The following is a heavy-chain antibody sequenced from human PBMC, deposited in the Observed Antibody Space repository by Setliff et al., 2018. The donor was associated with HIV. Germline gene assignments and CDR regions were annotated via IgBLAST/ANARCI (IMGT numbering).Heavy chain of an antibody. CDR1: GFTFSTYA. D-gene: IGHD3-22*01. Sequence: GGSLRLSCAASGFTFSTYAMSWVRQAPGKGLEWVSVVGGSGDITYYADSVKGRFTISRDNSKDTMYLQMNSLRDEDTAQYYCAKGYYYDSGGGRVRAFDIWGQGTMVTVSS. CDR3: AKGYYYDSGGGRVRAFDI. J-gene: IGHJ3*02. CDR2: VGGSGDIT. V-gene: IGHV3-23*01.